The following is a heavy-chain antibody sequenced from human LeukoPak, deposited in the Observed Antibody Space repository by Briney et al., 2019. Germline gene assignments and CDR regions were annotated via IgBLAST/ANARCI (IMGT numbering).Heavy chain of an antibody. J-gene: IGHJ4*02. V-gene: IGHV4-61*01. Sequence: SETLSLTCTVSGGSFSSGSYYWSWIRQPPGKGLEWIGYIYYSGSTNYNPSLKSRVTISVDTSKNQFSLKLSSVTAADTAVYYCASGELLPDHFDYWGQGTLVTVSS. D-gene: IGHD1-26*01. CDR2: IYYSGST. CDR1: GGSFSSGSYY. CDR3: ASGELLPDHFDY.